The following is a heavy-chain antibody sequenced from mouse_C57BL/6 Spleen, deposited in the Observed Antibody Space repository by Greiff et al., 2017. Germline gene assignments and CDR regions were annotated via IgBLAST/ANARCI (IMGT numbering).Heavy chain of an antibody. CDR1: GYSITSGYY. Sequence: DVQLQESGPGLVKPSQSLSLTCSVTGYSITSGYYWNWIRQFPGNKLEWLGYISYDGSNYYNPSLKNRISITRDPSKNQFFLKLNSVTTEDTATYYCARERDYYGSSYGAMDYWGQGTSVTVSS. V-gene: IGHV3-6*01. D-gene: IGHD1-1*01. CDR3: ARERDYYGSSYGAMDY. J-gene: IGHJ4*01. CDR2: ISYDGSN.